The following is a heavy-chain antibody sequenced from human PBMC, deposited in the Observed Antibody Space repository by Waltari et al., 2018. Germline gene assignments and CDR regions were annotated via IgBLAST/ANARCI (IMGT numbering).Heavy chain of an antibody. D-gene: IGHD2-2*01. Sequence: QVQLQESGPGLVKPSETLSLTCTVSGGSISSYYWSWIRQPPGKGLEWIGRIYTSGSTNYNPSLKSRVTMSVDTSKNQFSLKLSSVTAADTAVYYCARGLVVVVPAAMSDAFDIWGQGTMVTVSS. CDR3: ARGLVVVVPAAMSDAFDI. V-gene: IGHV4-4*07. CDR2: IYTSGST. J-gene: IGHJ3*02. CDR1: GGSISSYY.